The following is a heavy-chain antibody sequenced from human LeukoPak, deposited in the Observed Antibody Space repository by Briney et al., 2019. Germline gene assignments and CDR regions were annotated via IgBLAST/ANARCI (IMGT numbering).Heavy chain of an antibody. CDR2: ISYDGSNK. V-gene: IGHV3-30*03. Sequence: GGSLRLSCAASGFTFSSYGMHWVRQAPGKGLEWVAVISYDGSNKYYADSVKGRFTISRDNSKNTLYLQMNSPRAEDTAVYYCASHGMDVWGQGTTVTVSS. CDR1: GFTFSSYG. CDR3: ASHGMDV. J-gene: IGHJ6*02.